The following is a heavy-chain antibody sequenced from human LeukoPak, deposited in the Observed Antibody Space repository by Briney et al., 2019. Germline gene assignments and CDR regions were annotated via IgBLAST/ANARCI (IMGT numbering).Heavy chain of an antibody. CDR2: IWYGGSNK. CDR1: GFTFSSYW. Sequence: GGSLRLSCAGSGFTFSSYWMSWVRQAPGKGLEWVAVIWYGGSNKYYADSVKGRFTISRDNSKNTLYLQMNSLRAEDTAVYYCAKDLLVGSLPAPLWFDPWGQGTLVTVSS. V-gene: IGHV3-30*02. CDR3: AKDLLVGSLPAPLWFDP. D-gene: IGHD2-2*01. J-gene: IGHJ5*02.